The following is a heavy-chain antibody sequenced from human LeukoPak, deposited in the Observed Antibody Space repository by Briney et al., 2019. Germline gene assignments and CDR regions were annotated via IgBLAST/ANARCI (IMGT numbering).Heavy chain of an antibody. CDR3: ASLWPYQLSAFDI. Sequence: PSETLSLTCTVSGGSISSYYWSWIRQPPGKGLEWIGEINHSGSTNYNSSLKSRVTISVDTSKNQFSLKLSSVTAADTAVYYCASLWPYQLSAFDIWGQGTMVTVSS. CDR2: INHSGST. J-gene: IGHJ3*02. CDR1: GGSISSYY. D-gene: IGHD2-2*01. V-gene: IGHV4-34*01.